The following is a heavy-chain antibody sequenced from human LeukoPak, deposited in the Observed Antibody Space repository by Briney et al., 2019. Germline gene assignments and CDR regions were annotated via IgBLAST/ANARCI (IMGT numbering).Heavy chain of an antibody. J-gene: IGHJ6*03. V-gene: IGHV3-73*01. D-gene: IGHD6-6*01. CDR3: TRRGSPGDYYYYYYMDV. Sequence: GGSLRLSCAASGFTFSDSAMHWVRQASGKGLEWDGRIRSKANSYATAYAASVKGRFTISRDDSKNTAYLQMNSLKTEDTAVYYCTRRGSPGDYYYYYYMDVWGKGTTVTVSS. CDR2: IRSKANSYAT. CDR1: GFTFSDSA.